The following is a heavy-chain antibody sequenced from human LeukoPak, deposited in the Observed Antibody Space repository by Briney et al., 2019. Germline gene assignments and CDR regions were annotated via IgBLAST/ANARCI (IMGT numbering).Heavy chain of an antibody. J-gene: IGHJ5*02. D-gene: IGHD3-10*01. CDR3: ARGLQAVRGVIIGFDP. V-gene: IGHV4-39*07. Sequence: PSETLSLTCSVSGASISSGSNYWGWIRQPPGKTLEWIGSIYSSGSTYYNPSLKSRVIIIIDTPKNHFSLTLSSVTAADTAVYYCARGLQAVRGVIIGFDPWGQGTLVTVSS. CDR1: GASISSGSNY. CDR2: IYSSGST.